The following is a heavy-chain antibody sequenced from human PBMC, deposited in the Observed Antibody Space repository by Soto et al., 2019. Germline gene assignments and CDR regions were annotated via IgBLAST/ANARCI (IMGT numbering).Heavy chain of an antibody. J-gene: IGHJ6*02. CDR3: ARDGPYYYASRMDV. D-gene: IGHD3-10*01. V-gene: IGHV3-53*04. CDR1: GIPVSSNY. Sequence: EVQLVESGGGLVQPGGSLRLSCVASGIPVSSNYMTWVRQAPGKGLEWVSVLHSGGDTYYANSVKGRFTISRHDSTNTLFLQMNSLTVEDTDVYYCARDGPYYYASRMDVWGQGTTVTVSS. CDR2: LHSGGDT.